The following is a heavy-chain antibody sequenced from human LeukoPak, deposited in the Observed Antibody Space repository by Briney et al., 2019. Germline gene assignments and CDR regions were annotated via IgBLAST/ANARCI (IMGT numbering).Heavy chain of an antibody. Sequence: PGGSLRLSCAASGFTFSSYAMSWVRPAPGEGLEWVSAISGSGGSTYYADSVKGRFTISRENSKNTLYLQMNSLRAEDTAVYYCAKDSGLSDPYYYDSSGYYDYDYWGQGTLVTVSS. J-gene: IGHJ4*02. CDR1: GFTFSSYA. V-gene: IGHV3-23*01. CDR3: AKDSGLSDPYYYDSSGYYDYDY. D-gene: IGHD3-22*01. CDR2: ISGSGGST.